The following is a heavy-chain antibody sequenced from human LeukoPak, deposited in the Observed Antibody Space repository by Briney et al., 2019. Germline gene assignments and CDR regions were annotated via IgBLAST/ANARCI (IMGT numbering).Heavy chain of an antibody. J-gene: IGHJ4*02. D-gene: IGHD5-18*01. Sequence: GGSLRLSCAASGFTFSSFAMSWVRQAPGKGLGYVSAISSNGGGTYYANSVKGRFTISRDNSKNTLYLQVGSLRVEDTAVYYCAREGYSYGFALFDYWGQGTLVTVSS. CDR1: GFTFSSFA. CDR3: AREGYSYGFALFDY. V-gene: IGHV3-64*01. CDR2: ISSNGGGT.